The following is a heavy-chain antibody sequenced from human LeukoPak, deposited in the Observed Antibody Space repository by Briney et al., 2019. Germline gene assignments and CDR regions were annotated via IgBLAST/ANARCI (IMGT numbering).Heavy chain of an antibody. CDR1: GYTLNKLG. V-gene: IGHV1-18*01. J-gene: IGHJ4*02. CDR3: ARDTSQHLKRFDY. Sequence: ASVKASCKASGYTLNKLGMSWVRQAPGQGLEWLGWINTYNGNTKLGEKFQGRVTMTTDTSTSTVDMELTSLRTDDTAVYFCARDTSQHLKRFDYWGQGTLVTVSS. CDR2: INTYNGNT. D-gene: IGHD6-13*01.